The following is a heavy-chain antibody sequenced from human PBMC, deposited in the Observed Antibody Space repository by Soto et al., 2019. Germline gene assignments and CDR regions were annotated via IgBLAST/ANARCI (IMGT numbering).Heavy chain of an antibody. CDR2: IDPSDSYA. J-gene: IGHJ6*02. CDR1: GYSFTSYW. V-gene: IGHV5-10-1*01. D-gene: IGHD1-26*01. CDR3: ARLSMRELPNYYYYGMDV. Sequence: PGESLKISCKGSGYSFTSYWISWVRQMPGKGLEWMGRIDPSDSYANYSPSFQGHVTISADKSISTAYLQWSSLKASDTAMYYCARLSMRELPNYYYYGMDVWGQGTTVTVSS.